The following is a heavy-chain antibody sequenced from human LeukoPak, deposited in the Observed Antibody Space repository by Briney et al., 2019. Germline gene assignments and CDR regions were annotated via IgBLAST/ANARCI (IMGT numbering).Heavy chain of an antibody. J-gene: IGHJ4*02. CDR3: ARFVAAAGAPDYFDY. CDR1: GFTVSSNY. Sequence: GGSLRLSCAASGFTVSSNYMSWVRQAPGKGLEWVSVIYSGGSTYYADSVKGRFTISRDNSKNTLYLQMNSLRAEDTAVYYCARFVAAAGAPDYFDYWGQGTLVTVSS. D-gene: IGHD6-13*01. CDR2: IYSGGST. V-gene: IGHV3-66*01.